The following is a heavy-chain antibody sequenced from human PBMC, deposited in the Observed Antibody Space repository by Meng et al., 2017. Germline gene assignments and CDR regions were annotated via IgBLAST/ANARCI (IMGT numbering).Heavy chain of an antibody. Sequence: VQLVEAGAEVEEAGSSVRVSCKVSGGTFSSYAISWVRQAPGQALEWMGGIIPIFGTANYAQKFQGRVTITADESTSTAYMELSSLRSEDTAVYYCARDSDSSSWYDYFGYWGQGTLVTVSS. D-gene: IGHD6-13*01. CDR1: GGTFSSYA. CDR2: IIPIFGTA. V-gene: IGHV1-69*01. CDR3: ARDSDSSSWYDYFGY. J-gene: IGHJ4*02.